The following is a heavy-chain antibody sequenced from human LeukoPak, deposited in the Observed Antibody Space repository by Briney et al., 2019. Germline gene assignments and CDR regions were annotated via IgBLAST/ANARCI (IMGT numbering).Heavy chain of an antibody. D-gene: IGHD3-16*01. V-gene: IGHV3-74*01. Sequence: GGSLRLSCVASGFTFSTYTMNWIRQAPGKGLVWVSRINSDGSSTSYADSVKGRFTISRDNAKDTLYLQMNSLRAEDTAVYYCARGRGDWGYWGQGTLVTVSS. CDR2: INSDGSST. CDR3: ARGRGDWGY. J-gene: IGHJ4*02. CDR1: GFTFSTYT.